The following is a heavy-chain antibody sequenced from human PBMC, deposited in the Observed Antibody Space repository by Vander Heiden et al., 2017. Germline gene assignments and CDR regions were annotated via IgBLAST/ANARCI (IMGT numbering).Heavy chain of an antibody. CDR3: AKQRADWGF. V-gene: IGHV3-23*01. CDR1: GCTFRNYA. Sequence: VKLLESGGGLVQPGGSLGLSCEASGCTFRNYAMNWVRQAPGKGMEWGSSIKERNYKTHYADAGEGRFTIYRDDSRSTLYIKMNSLRADDTAVDYCAKQRADWGFWGQGTRVTVSS. J-gene: IGHJ4*02. CDR2: IKERNYKT. D-gene: IGHD3-16*01.